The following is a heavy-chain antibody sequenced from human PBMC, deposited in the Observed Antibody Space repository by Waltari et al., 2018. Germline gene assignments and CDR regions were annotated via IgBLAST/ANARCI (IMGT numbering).Heavy chain of an antibody. CDR1: GGSFRGSY. J-gene: IGHJ6*04. D-gene: IGHD2-2*01. CDR3: ARGDYADV. V-gene: IGHV4-34*02. CDR2: IIHSGST. Sequence: QVQLQQWGAGLLKPSETLSLTCAVYGGSFRGSYWSWIRQPPGKGLEWIGEIIHSGSTNYNPSLKSRVTFSVDTSKNQFSLKLSSVTAADTAVYYCARGDYADVWGKGTTVTVSS.